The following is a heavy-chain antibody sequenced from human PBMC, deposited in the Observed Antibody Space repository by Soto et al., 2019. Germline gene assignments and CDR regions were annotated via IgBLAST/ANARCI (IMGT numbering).Heavy chain of an antibody. Sequence: SGPTLVNPTQTLTLTCTFSGFSLSTSGMCVSWIRQPPGKALEWLALIDWDDDKYYSTSLKTRLTISKDTSKNQVVLTMTNMDPVDTATYYCARSPGIAAAGTRWPTGYYYYYGMDVWGQGTTVTVSS. D-gene: IGHD6-13*01. CDR2: IDWDDDK. V-gene: IGHV2-70*01. J-gene: IGHJ6*02. CDR3: ARSPGIAAAGTRWPTGYYYYYGMDV. CDR1: GFSLSTSGMC.